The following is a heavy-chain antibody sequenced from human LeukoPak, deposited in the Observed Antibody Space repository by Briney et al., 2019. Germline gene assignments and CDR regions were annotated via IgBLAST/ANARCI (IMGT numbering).Heavy chain of an antibody. V-gene: IGHV3-64*01. Sequence: GGSLRLSCAASGFTFSSYAVHWVRQAPGKGLEYVSAISSDGDNTYYANSVKGRFTISRDNSKNTLYLQMGSLRAEDMAVYYCAREGSSWAFDYWGQGTLVTVSS. D-gene: IGHD6-13*01. J-gene: IGHJ4*02. CDR1: GFTFSSYA. CDR3: AREGSSWAFDY. CDR2: ISSDGDNT.